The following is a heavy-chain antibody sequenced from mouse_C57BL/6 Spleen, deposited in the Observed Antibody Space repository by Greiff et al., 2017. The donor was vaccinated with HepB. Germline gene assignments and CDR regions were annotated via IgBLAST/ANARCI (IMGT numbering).Heavy chain of an antibody. CDR3: ARSATTVPYYFDY. D-gene: IGHD1-1*01. CDR2: IDPSDSYT. CDR1: GYTFTSYW. V-gene: IGHV1-50*01. Sequence: QVQLQQPGAELVKPGASVKLSCKASGYTFTSYWMQWVKQRPGQGLEWIGEIDPSDSYTNYNQKFKGKATLTVDTSSSTAYMQLSSLTSEDSAVYYCARSATTVPYYFDYWGQGTTLTVSA. J-gene: IGHJ2*01.